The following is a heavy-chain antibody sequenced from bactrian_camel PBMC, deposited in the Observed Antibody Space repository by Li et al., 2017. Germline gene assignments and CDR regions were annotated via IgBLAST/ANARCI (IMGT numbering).Heavy chain of an antibody. CDR3: AAGLAVGGLSCSPSGVLAYDN. CDR1: GLPSSRYC. V-gene: IGHV3S55*01. Sequence: HVQLVESGGGSVQAGVSLRLSCSASGLPSSRYCVGWYRQFPGKEREGVASIGTDGITAYADSVKGRFTISAGDAQNTLYLQMNDLTPEDTGMHYCAAGLAVGGLSCSPSGVLAYDNRGQGTQVTVS. D-gene: IGHD1*01. J-gene: IGHJ4*01. CDR2: IGTDGIT.